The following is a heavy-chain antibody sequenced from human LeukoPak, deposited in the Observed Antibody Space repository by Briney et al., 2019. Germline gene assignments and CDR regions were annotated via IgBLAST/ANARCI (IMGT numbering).Heavy chain of an antibody. CDR1: GYSFTSYW. CDR2: IYPGESDT. CDR3: ARRYCSSTSCFRTNWFDP. J-gene: IGHJ5*02. D-gene: IGHD2-2*01. Sequence: GESLKLSCKGSGYSFTSYWIGWVRHMPGKGVEWMGIIYPGESDTRYSPSFQGQVTISANKSISPAYLQWSSLKASNTAMYYCARRYCSSTSCFRTNWFDPWGQGTLVTVSS. V-gene: IGHV5-51*01.